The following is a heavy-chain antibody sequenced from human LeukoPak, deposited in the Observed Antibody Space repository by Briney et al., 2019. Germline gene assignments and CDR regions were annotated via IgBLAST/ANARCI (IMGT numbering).Heavy chain of an antibody. CDR2: ISGSGGST. Sequence: PGGSLRLSCAASGFTFSSYAMSWVRQAPGKGLEWVSAISGSGGSTCYADSVKGRFTISRDNSKNTRYLQMNSLRAEDTAVYYCARPGAARPPFDYWGQGTLVTVSS. D-gene: IGHD6-6*01. J-gene: IGHJ4*01. V-gene: IGHV3-23*01. CDR3: ARPGAARPPFDY. CDR1: GFTFSSYA.